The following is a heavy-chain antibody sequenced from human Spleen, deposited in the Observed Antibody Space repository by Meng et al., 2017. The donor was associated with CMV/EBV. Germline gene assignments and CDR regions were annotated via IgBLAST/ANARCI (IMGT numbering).Heavy chain of an antibody. CDR1: GYTFTSYG. V-gene: IGHV1-18*01. CDR3: ARVDSIIRGVNGVDY. Sequence: ASVKVSCKASGYTFTSYGISWVRQAPGQGLEWMGWISAYNGNTNYAQKFQGRVTMTTDTSTSTAYMELRSLRSDDTAVYYCARVDSIIRGVNGVDYWGQGTLVTGSS. J-gene: IGHJ4*02. CDR2: ISAYNGNT. D-gene: IGHD3-10*01.